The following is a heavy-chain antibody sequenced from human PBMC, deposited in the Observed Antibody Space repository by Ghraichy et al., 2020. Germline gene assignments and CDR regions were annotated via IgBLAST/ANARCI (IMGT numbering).Heavy chain of an antibody. CDR3: AKDHRPHIVVVTAGFDP. J-gene: IGHJ5*02. V-gene: IGHV3-23*01. CDR2: ISGSGGST. Sequence: GGSLRLSCAASGFTFSSYAMSWVRQAPGKGLEWVSAISGSGGSTYYADSVKGRFTISRDNSKNTLYLQMNSLRAEDTAVYYCAKDHRPHIVVVTAGFDPWGQGTLVTVSS. D-gene: IGHD2-21*02. CDR1: GFTFSSYA.